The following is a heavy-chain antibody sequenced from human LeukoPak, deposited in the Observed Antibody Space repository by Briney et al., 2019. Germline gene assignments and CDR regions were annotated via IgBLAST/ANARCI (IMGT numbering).Heavy chain of an antibody. D-gene: IGHD3-22*01. J-gene: IGHJ4*02. CDR3: ARSGSTGYSLDY. V-gene: IGHV1-2*02. CDR2: IDPNSGDT. Sequence: ASVNVSCKASGYSFTGYFIHWVRQAPGQGREGMGCIDPNSGDTKYAQKFQGRVRMPRDTSTRTAYMELSRLRSDDTAVYFCARSGSTGYSLDYWGQGTLVTVSS. CDR1: GYSFTGYF.